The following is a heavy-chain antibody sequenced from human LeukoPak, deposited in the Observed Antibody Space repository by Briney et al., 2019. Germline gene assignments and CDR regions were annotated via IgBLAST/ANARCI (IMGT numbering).Heavy chain of an antibody. CDR2: ISSSSSYI. J-gene: IGHJ6*02. CDR1: GFTFSSYS. D-gene: IGHD3-3*01. Sequence: PGGSLRLSCAASGFTFSSYSMNWVRQAPGKGLEWVSSISSSSSYIYYADSVKGRFTISRDNAKNSLYLQMNSLRAEDTAVYYCARAGATIFGVVIHYYYYGMDVWGQGTTVTVSS. V-gene: IGHV3-21*01. CDR3: ARAGATIFGVVIHYYYYGMDV.